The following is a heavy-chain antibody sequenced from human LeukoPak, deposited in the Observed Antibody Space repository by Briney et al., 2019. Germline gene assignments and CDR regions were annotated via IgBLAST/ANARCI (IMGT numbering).Heavy chain of an antibody. Sequence: GGSLRLSCAASGFTFSTSWMTWVRQSPGKGLEWVVHIKEDGTETYYVDSVKGRFTISRDNAQNSVFLQMHSLRAEDTAVYYCARWSSGWEFDYWGQGTLVFVSS. V-gene: IGHV3-7*05. CDR2: IKEDGTET. CDR1: GFTFSTSW. D-gene: IGHD6-19*01. J-gene: IGHJ4*02. CDR3: ARWSSGWEFDY.